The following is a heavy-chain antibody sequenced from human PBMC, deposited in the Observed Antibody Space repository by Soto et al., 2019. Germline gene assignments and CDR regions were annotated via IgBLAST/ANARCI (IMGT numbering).Heavy chain of an antibody. CDR1: GYTFTSYA. CDR3: ARGSDTAMAGGAFDI. D-gene: IGHD5-18*01. V-gene: IGHV1-3*01. J-gene: IGHJ3*02. Sequence: GASVKVSCKASGYTFTSYAMHWVRQAPGQRLEWMGWINAGNGNTKYSQKFQGRVTITRDTSASTAYMELSSLRSEYTAVYYCARGSDTAMAGGAFDIWGQGTMVTVSS. CDR2: INAGNGNT.